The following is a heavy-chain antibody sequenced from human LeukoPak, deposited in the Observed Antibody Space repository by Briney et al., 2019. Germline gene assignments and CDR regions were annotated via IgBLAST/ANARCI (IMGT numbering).Heavy chain of an antibody. D-gene: IGHD3-3*01. CDR2: INHSGST. CDR3: ARGRRSLEWTLYYYCYMDV. J-gene: IGHJ6*03. Sequence: SETLSLTCAVYGGSFSGYYWSWIRQPPGKGLEWIGEINHSGSTNYNPSLKSRVTISVDTSKNQFSLKLSSVTAADTAVYYCARGRRSLEWTLYYYCYMDVWGKGTTVTVSS. V-gene: IGHV4-34*01. CDR1: GGSFSGYY.